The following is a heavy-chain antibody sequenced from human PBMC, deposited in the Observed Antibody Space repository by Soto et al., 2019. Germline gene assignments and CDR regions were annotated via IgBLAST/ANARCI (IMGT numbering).Heavy chain of an antibody. Sequence: QVQLVQSGAEVKKPGASVTVSCKASGYSFTAYGITWVRQAPGQGLEWMGWISGNNGDTKHAQKVQGRLTMTTDTSASTPYLELRSLTSDDTAMYYRARDRDILTGYNRRVFELWGQGTMLTVSS. J-gene: IGHJ3*01. CDR1: GYSFTAYG. CDR3: ARDRDILTGYNRRVFEL. D-gene: IGHD3-9*01. CDR2: ISGNNGDT. V-gene: IGHV1-18*01.